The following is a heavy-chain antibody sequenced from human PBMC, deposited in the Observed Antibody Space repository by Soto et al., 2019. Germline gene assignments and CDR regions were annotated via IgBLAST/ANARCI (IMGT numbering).Heavy chain of an antibody. CDR2: ISDDGSSK. CDR3: ARGGYRDSHAEYFQL. J-gene: IGHJ1*01. Sequence: QVQLVESGGGVVQPGRSLRLSCAASGFTFSNYGMHWVRQAPGKGLEWGAVISDDGSSKDYADSVKGRFTISRDNSNNTLHLQMHSLRAEDTAVYYCARGGYRDSHAEYFQLWGQGTLVTVSS. D-gene: IGHD1-26*01. CDR1: GFTFSNYG. V-gene: IGHV3-30*04.